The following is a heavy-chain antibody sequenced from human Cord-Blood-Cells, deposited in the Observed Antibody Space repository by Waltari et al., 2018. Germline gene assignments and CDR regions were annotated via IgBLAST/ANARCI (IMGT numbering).Heavy chain of an antibody. J-gene: IGHJ3*02. V-gene: IGHV1-2*04. CDR3: ARASITGDDAFDI. CDR1: GDTFTGYN. CDR2: INPNSGGT. D-gene: IGHD7-27*01. Sequence: QVQLVQPCAVVTKPGASVKVSCKVSGDTFTGYNMHWVRQAPGQGLEWMGWINPNSGGTNYAQKFQGWVTMTRDTSISTAYMELSRLRSDDTAVYYCARASITGDDAFDIWGQGTMVTVSS.